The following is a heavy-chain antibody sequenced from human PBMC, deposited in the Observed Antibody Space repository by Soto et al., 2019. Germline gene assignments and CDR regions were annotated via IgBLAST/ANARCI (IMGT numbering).Heavy chain of an antibody. CDR1: GYTFTGYY. CDR2: INPNSGGT. D-gene: IGHD1-26*01. CDR3: ARAPLGSYPLDY. V-gene: IGHV1-2*02. J-gene: IGHJ4*02. Sequence: ASVKVSCKASGYTFTGYYMHWVRQAPGQGLEWMGWINPNSGGTNYAQKFQGRVTMTRDTSISTAYMELSRLRSDDTAVYYCARAPLGSYPLDYWGQGTLVTVSS.